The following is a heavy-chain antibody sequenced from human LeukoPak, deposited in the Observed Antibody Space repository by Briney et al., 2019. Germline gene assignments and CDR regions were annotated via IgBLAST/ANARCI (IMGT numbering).Heavy chain of an antibody. CDR1: GGTFSSYA. D-gene: IGHD2-15*01. Sequence: GASVKVSCKASGGTFSSYAISWVRQAPGQGLEWMGRIIPIFGTANYAQKFQGRVTITTDESTSTAYMELSSLRSEDTAVYYCARDDCSGGSCYSDCWGQGTLVTVSS. CDR2: IIPIFGTA. J-gene: IGHJ4*02. CDR3: ARDDCSGGSCYSDC. V-gene: IGHV1-69*05.